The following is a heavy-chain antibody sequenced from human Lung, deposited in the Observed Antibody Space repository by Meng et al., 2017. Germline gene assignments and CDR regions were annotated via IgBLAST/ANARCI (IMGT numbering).Heavy chain of an antibody. CDR3: ARGQKGYFDL. V-gene: IGHV4-30-4*01. Sequence: QGLPQESGPGLVNPHQTLSLTCTVSGGSISSSNYYWSWIRQPPGKGLEWSGHIYNSGSTYYNPSLKSRITISVDTSKNQFSLKLSSVTAADTAVYYCARGQKGYFDLWGRGTLVTVSS. CDR1: GGSISSSNYY. J-gene: IGHJ2*01. CDR2: IYNSGST.